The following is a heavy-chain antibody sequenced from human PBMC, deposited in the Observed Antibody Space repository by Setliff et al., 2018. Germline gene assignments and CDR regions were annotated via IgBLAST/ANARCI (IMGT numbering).Heavy chain of an antibody. J-gene: IGHJ6*02. CDR2: INSDGSTT. D-gene: IGHD6-13*01. CDR1: GFTFSSYW. CDR3: ARRRGQQLVPEDYGMDV. V-gene: IGHV3-74*01. Sequence: GGSLRLSCAASGFTFSSYWMHWVRQAPGRGLVWVSRINSDGSTTNYADSVKGRFTISRDNAKNTLYLQMNSLRAEDTAVYYCARRRGQQLVPEDYGMDVWGQGTTVTVSS.